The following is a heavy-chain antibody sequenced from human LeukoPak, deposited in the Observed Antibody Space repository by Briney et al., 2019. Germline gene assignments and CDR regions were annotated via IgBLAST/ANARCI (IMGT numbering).Heavy chain of an antibody. Sequence: SVKVSCKASGFTFTSSAMQWVRQARGQRLVWIGWIVVGSGNTNYAQKFQERVTITRDMSTSTAYMELSSLRSEDTAVYYCAAERSDSNYENWFDPWGRGTLVTVSS. CDR1: GFTFTSSA. CDR3: AAERSDSNYENWFDP. D-gene: IGHD4-11*01. CDR2: IVVGSGNT. V-gene: IGHV1-58*02. J-gene: IGHJ5*02.